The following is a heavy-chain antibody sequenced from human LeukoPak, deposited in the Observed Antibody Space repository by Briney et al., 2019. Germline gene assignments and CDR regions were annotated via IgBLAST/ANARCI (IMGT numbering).Heavy chain of an antibody. CDR3: AKDLDGSGMYGGSDS. V-gene: IGHV3-23*01. Sequence: GRTLRLSCEASGFNFRNYGMNWVRQAPGKGLEWVSGITASARTTYYADSVKGRFTIYRDNSKSTLSLQISGLRAEDTAVYYCAKDLDGSGMYGGSDSWGQGTPVTVSS. J-gene: IGHJ4*02. CDR2: ITASARTT. D-gene: IGHD6-19*01. CDR1: GFNFRNYG.